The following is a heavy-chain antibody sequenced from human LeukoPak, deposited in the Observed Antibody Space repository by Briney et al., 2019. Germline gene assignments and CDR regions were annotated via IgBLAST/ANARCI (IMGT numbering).Heavy chain of an antibody. J-gene: IGHJ3*02. CDR1: GFTVSSNY. CDR2: ISSTGSTK. D-gene: IGHD2-15*01. V-gene: IGHV3-11*04. CDR3: ARIFSGGPTGHAFDI. Sequence: PGGSLRLSCAASGFTVSSNYMSWIRQAPGKGLELLSYISSTGSTKYYAVSVKGRFTISRDNAKNSLYLQMNSLRAEDTAVYYCARIFSGGPTGHAFDIWGQGTMVTVSS.